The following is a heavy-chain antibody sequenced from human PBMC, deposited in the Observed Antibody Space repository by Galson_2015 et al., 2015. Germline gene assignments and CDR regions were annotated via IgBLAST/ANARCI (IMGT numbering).Heavy chain of an antibody. CDR3: AKRSEESGAFDI. CDR2: ISGSDSST. V-gene: IGHV3-23*01. Sequence: LRLSCAASGFTFSNYAMSWVRQAPGKGLEWVSAISGSDSSTYYADSVKDRFTISRDNSKNTLFLQMNSLRAEDTAVHYCAKRSEESGAFDIWGQGTMVTVSS. J-gene: IGHJ3*02. CDR1: GFTFSNYA. D-gene: IGHD6-25*01.